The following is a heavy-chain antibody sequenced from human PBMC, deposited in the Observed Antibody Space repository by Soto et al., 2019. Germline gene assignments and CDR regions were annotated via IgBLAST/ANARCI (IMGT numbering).Heavy chain of an antibody. CDR1: GFTFRSYG. V-gene: IGHV3-30*18. D-gene: IGHD2-2*01. Sequence: QVQLVESGGGVVQPGRSLRLSCAASGFTFRSYGMHWVRQAPGKGLEWVAVISYDGSNKYYADSVKGRFTISRDNSKNTLYLQMNSLRAEDTAVYYCAKDPRDCSSTSCWYYFDYWGQGTLVTVSS. CDR2: ISYDGSNK. CDR3: AKDPRDCSSTSCWYYFDY. J-gene: IGHJ4*02.